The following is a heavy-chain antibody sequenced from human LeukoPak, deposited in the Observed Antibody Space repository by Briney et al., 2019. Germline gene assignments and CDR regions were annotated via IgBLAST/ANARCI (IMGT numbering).Heavy chain of an antibody. CDR1: GFSFRDFW. V-gene: IGHV3-7*01. CDR3: ARFGYSGWNLEY. D-gene: IGHD5-12*01. Sequence: GGSLRLSCAASGFSFRDFWMTWVRQAPGKGLEWVANINQGGSVKYYVDSVKGRFTISRDDAESSLYVQMNSLRDEDTAVYYGARFGYSGWNLEYWGQGTLVTVSS. J-gene: IGHJ4*02. CDR2: INQGGSVK.